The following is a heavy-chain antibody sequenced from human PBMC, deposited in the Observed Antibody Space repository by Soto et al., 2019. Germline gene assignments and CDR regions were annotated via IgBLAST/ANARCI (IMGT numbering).Heavy chain of an antibody. CDR1: GYTFTSYA. Sequence: QVQLVQSGAEVKKPGASVKVSCKASGYTFTSYAMHWVRQAPGHRLEWMGWINAGNGNTKYSQKFQGRVTITRDTSASTAYMELRSLRSEDTAVYYCARDGWLVVVVAASETFDYWGQGTLVTVSS. CDR2: INAGNGNT. J-gene: IGHJ4*02. CDR3: ARDGWLVVVVAASETFDY. V-gene: IGHV1-3*01. D-gene: IGHD2-15*01.